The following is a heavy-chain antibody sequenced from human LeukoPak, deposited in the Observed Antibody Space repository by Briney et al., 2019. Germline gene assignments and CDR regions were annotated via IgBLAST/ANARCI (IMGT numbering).Heavy chain of an antibody. V-gene: IGHV3-23*01. Sequence: GGSLRLSCVASGFPFSSYAMSWVRQAPGKGLECVSVISGDGGTTHYADFVKGRFTISRDNSKNTFYLDMNSLRADDTAVYYCAKTFGTIDPFEYWGQGTLVTVSS. CDR2: ISGDGGTT. CDR1: GFPFSSYA. CDR3: AKTFGTIDPFEY. J-gene: IGHJ4*02. D-gene: IGHD2-2*01.